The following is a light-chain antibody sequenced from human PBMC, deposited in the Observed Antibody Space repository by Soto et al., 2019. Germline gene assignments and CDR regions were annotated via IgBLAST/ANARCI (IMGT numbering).Light chain of an antibody. CDR3: SSYTSSSTLVV. Sequence: QSALTQPASVSGFPGPSITISCTGTSSDVGGYNYVSWYQQHPGKAPKLMIYEVSNRPSGVSNRFSGSKSGNTASPTISGRQAEDEAEEDDSSYTSSSTLVVFGGGTKLTVL. CDR2: EVS. J-gene: IGLJ2*01. V-gene: IGLV2-14*01. CDR1: SSDVGGYNY.